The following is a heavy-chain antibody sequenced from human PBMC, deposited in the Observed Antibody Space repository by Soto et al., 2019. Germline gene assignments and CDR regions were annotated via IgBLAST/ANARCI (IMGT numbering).Heavy chain of an antibody. J-gene: IGHJ4*02. V-gene: IGHV4-31*03. D-gene: IGHD3-22*01. CDR1: GASISSNTYY. CDR3: ASRIITPKFATF. Sequence: QVRLQESGPGLLKPSQTLSLTCTVSGASISSNTYYWSWVRQRPGKGLEWIGYIYNSGSPYYDPSLKSRVNILVDTSKNQFSLKLTSVTAADTAVYFCASRIITPKFATFWGQGTLITVSS. CDR2: IYNSGSP.